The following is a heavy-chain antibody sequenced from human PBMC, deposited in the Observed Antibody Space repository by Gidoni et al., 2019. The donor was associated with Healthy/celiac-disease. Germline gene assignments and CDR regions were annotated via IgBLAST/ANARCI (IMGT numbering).Heavy chain of an antibody. CDR2: ISGSGGST. J-gene: IGHJ4*02. V-gene: IGHV3-23*01. CDR1: GFSFSSYA. D-gene: IGHD4-17*01. CDR3: ARGAVTTYYSDYFDY. Sequence: DVQLLESGGGLVKPGGSFRLSCASSGFSFSSYAMSWVRQAPGKGLEWVSAISGSGGSTYYADSVKGRFTISRDNSKNTLYLQMNSLRAEDTAVYYCARGAVTTYYSDYFDYWGQGTLVTVSS.